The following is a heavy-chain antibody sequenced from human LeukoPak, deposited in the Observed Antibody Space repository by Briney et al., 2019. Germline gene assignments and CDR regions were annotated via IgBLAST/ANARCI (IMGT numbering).Heavy chain of an antibody. J-gene: IGHJ3*02. Sequence: PSETLSLTCAVYGGSFSGYYWSWIRQPPGKGLEWIGEINHSGSTNYNPSLKSRVTISVDTSKNQFSLKLGSVTAADTAVYYCARGGPPITMIVDVAGNAFDIWGQGTMVTVSS. CDR2: INHSGST. CDR3: ARGGPPITMIVDVAGNAFDI. D-gene: IGHD3-22*01. V-gene: IGHV4-34*01. CDR1: GGSFSGYY.